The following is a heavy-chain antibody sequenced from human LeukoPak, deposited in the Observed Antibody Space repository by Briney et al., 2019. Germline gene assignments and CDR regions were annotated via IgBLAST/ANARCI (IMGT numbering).Heavy chain of an antibody. V-gene: IGHV2-5*01. Sequence: SGPTLVNPTQTLTLTCTFSGFSLSTSGVGVGWIRQPPGKALEWLALIYWNDDKRYSPSLKSRLTITQDTSKNQVVLTMTNMDPVDTATYYCAHYGAYYYDSSGYYWDYWGQGTLVTVSS. D-gene: IGHD3-22*01. CDR2: IYWNDDK. J-gene: IGHJ4*02. CDR3: AHYGAYYYDSSGYYWDY. CDR1: GFSLSTSGVG.